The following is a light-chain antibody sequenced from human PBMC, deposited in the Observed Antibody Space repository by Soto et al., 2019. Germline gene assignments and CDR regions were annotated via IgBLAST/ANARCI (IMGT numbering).Light chain of an antibody. J-gene: IGKJ3*01. Sequence: EIVLTQSPGTLSLSPGEGATVSCRVSQSINSKSLVWYQRKFGQAPRLLIYNTSSRATGIPDGLSGSGSGTDFTLSISRLEPEDFAVYYCQHYGGSFIFGPGTKVDFK. CDR1: QSINSKS. CDR2: NTS. V-gene: IGKV3-20*01. CDR3: QHYGGSFI.